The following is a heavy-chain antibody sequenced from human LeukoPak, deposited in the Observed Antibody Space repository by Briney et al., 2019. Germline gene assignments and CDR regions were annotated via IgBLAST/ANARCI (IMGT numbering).Heavy chain of an antibody. J-gene: IGHJ4*02. CDR1: TYSINRGFY. Sequence: PSETLSLTCTVSTYSINRGFYWGWVRQPPGKGLEWIGSISHRGSTYSNPSLESRVTISVDTSKNQFSLKLSSVTAADTAVYYCARGDNYYDSSGLDYWGQGTLVTVSS. D-gene: IGHD3-22*01. V-gene: IGHV4-38-2*02. CDR3: ARGDNYYDSSGLDY. CDR2: ISHRGST.